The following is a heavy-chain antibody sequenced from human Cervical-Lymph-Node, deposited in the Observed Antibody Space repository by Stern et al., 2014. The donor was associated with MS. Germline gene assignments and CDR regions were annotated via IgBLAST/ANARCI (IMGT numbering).Heavy chain of an antibody. CDR3: ARFYSSSSFADAFDI. J-gene: IGHJ3*02. V-gene: IGHV2-70*01. D-gene: IGHD6-6*01. CDR2: IDWDDDK. Sequence: QITLKESGPALVKPTQTLTLTCTFSGFSLTTSGMCVSWIRQPPGKALKWLDFIDWDDDKSYNTSLKTRLTISKDTSKNQVVLTMTNMDPVDTATYYCARFYSSSSFADAFDIWGQGTMVTVSS. CDR1: GFSLTTSGMC.